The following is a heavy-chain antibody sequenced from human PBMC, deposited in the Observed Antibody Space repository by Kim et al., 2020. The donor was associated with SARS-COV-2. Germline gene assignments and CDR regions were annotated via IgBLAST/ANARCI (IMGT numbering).Heavy chain of an antibody. D-gene: IGHD2-2*01. V-gene: IGHV3-30*18. CDR1: GFTFSGYD. CDR3: AKDKYAGANRLHS. CDR2: ISADGRNT. J-gene: IGHJ4*02. Sequence: GGSLRLSCAASGFTFSGYDIHWVRQAPGKGLEWVALISADGRNTNYAGSVKGRFTISRDNSKKTLYLQMNSLTTEDTAVYYCAKDKYAGANRLHSWGQGTLAT.